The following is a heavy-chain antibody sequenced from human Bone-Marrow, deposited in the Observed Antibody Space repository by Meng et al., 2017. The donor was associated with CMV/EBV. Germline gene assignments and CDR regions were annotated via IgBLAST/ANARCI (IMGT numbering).Heavy chain of an antibody. CDR1: GYTFTGYY. CDR3: ARDDSSGGFDY. CDR2: INPNSGGT. D-gene: IGHD3-22*01. J-gene: IGHJ4*02. Sequence: ASVKVSCKASGYTFTGYYMHWVPQAPGQGLEWMGWINPNSGGTNYAQKFQGRVTMTRNTSISTAYMELSSLRSEDTAVYYCARDDSSGGFDYWGQGTLVTVSS. V-gene: IGHV1-2*02.